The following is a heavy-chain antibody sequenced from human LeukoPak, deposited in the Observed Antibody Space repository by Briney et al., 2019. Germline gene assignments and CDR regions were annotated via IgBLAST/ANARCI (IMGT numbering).Heavy chain of an antibody. V-gene: IGHV4-39*01. D-gene: IGHD4-17*01. Sequence: TSETLSVTCTVSGGSISSSSYYWGWIRQPPGKGLEWIGSIYYSGSTYYNPSLKSRVTISVDTSKNQFSLKLSSVTAADTAVYYCARVGTTVTDYFDYWGQGTLVTVSS. J-gene: IGHJ4*02. CDR1: GGSISSSSYY. CDR2: IYYSGST. CDR3: ARVGTTVTDYFDY.